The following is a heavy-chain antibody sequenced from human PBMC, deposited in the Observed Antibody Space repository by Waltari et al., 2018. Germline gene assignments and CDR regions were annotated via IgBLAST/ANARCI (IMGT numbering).Heavy chain of an antibody. CDR3: AGGARGGWFGELSHPSFDY. J-gene: IGHJ4*02. CDR2: IYTSGST. Sequence: QVQLQESGPGLVKPSETLSLTCTVSGGSISSYYWSWIRQPAGKGLEWIGRIYTSGSTNYNTALKSRVTMSVDTSKNQFSLKLSSVTAADTAVYYCAGGARGGWFGELSHPSFDYWGQGTLVTVSS. V-gene: IGHV4-4*07. CDR1: GGSISSYY. D-gene: IGHD3-10*01.